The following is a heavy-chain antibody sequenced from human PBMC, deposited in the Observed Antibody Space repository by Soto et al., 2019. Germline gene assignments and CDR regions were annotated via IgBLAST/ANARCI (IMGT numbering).Heavy chain of an antibody. CDR2: IYWNDDK. V-gene: IGHV2-5*01. J-gene: IGHJ5*02. Sequence: SGPTLVNPTQTLTLTCTFSGFSLSTSGVGVGWIRQPPGKALGWLALIYWNDDKYYSPSLKSRFTITKVTSKHQVVLTVSNLDPVDTATYYFAHRRHSCSGASCYVWFDPWGQGTLITVSS. CDR3: AHRRHSCSGASCYVWFDP. D-gene: IGHD2-15*01. CDR1: GFSLSTSGVG.